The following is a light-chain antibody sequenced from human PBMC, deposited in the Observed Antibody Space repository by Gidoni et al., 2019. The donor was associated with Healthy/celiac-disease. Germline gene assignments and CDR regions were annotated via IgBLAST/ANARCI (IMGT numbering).Light chain of an antibody. J-gene: IGKJ2*01. V-gene: IGKV3-15*01. CDR1: PSVSSN. Sequence: EIVMTQSPATLSVSPGERATLSCRASPSVSSNLAWYQQKPGQAPRLLIYGASTRATGIPASFSGSGSGTEFTLTISSLQSEDFAVYYCQQYNNWPLYTFGQGTKLEIK. CDR2: GAS. CDR3: QQYNNWPLYT.